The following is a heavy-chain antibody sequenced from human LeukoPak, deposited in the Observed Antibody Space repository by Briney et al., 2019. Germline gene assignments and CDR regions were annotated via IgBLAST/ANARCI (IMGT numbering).Heavy chain of an antibody. D-gene: IGHD5-24*01. CDR3: ARDNAYMLDY. CDR1: GLSFSYYS. Sequence: PGGSLRLSCAASGLSFSYYSMNWVRQAPGKGLVWVAHINTDGRTTTYADSVKGRFTVSRDNAKNTLYLEMNRLRAEDTAVYYCARDNAYMLDYWGQGTQVTVSS. CDR2: INTDGRTT. V-gene: IGHV3-74*03. J-gene: IGHJ4*02.